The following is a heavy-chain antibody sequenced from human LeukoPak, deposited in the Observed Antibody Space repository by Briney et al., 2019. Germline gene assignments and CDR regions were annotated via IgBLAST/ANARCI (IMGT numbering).Heavy chain of an antibody. CDR3: ASVGYGGKPDY. V-gene: IGHV3-7*03. J-gene: IGHJ4*02. CDR2: IKQDGSEK. Sequence: GGSLRLSCAASGFTFSSYGMHWVRQAPGKGLEWVANIKQDGSEKYYVDSVKGRFTISRDNAKNSLYLQMNSLRDEDTAVYYCASVGYGGKPDYWGQGTLVTVSS. CDR1: GFTFSSYG. D-gene: IGHD4-23*01.